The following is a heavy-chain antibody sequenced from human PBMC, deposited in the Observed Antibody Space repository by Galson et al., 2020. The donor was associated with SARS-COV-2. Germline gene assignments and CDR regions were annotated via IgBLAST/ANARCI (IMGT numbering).Heavy chain of an antibody. D-gene: IGHD3-9*01. V-gene: IGHV3-30-3*01. J-gene: IGHJ6*02. CDR3: ARGRTYYDILS. CDR1: GFTFSSYA. CDR2: ISYDGSNK. Sequence: TGGSLRLSCAASGFTFSSYAMHWVRQAPGKGLEWVAVISYDGSNKYYADSVKGRFTISRDNSKNTLYLQMNSLRAEDTAVYYCARGRTYYDILSWGQGTTVTVSS.